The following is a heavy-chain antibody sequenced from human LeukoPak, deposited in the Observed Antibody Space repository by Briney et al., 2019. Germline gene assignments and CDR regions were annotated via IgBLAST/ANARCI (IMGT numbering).Heavy chain of an antibody. D-gene: IGHD6-25*01. CDR3: GLSGNYYYYYMDV. CDR2: IIPIFGIP. V-gene: IGHV1-69*13. Sequence: ASVKVSCKASGYIFTSYFMHWVRQAPGQGLEWMGGIIPIFGIPDSAQKFQGRLTITADESTTTAYMELSSLRSDDTAIYYCGLSGNYYYYYMDVWGRGTTVTISS. J-gene: IGHJ6*03. CDR1: GYIFTSYF.